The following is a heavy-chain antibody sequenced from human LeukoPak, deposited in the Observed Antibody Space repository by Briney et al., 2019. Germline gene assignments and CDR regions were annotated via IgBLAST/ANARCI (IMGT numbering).Heavy chain of an antibody. V-gene: IGHV1-8*01. Sequence: ASVTVSCKASGYTFTSYDINWVRQATGQGLEWMGWMNPNSGNTGYSQKFQSRVTMTRNTSISTAYMELSSLRSEATAENYCAKSIAARRAVKWFDPWGQGTLVTVSS. D-gene: IGHD6-6*01. CDR3: AKSIAARRAVKWFDP. J-gene: IGHJ5*02. CDR1: GYTFTSYD. CDR2: MNPNSGNT.